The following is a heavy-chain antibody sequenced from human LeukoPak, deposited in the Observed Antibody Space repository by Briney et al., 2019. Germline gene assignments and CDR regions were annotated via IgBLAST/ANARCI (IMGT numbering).Heavy chain of an antibody. Sequence: AGGSLRLSCAASGFTFSSFDMHWVRQPTGQGLEWVSTIGTAGDTYYPGSVEGRFTLSRDNAKNSLYLQMNSLTAGDTAVYYCARGPPRGKYYYMDVWGKGTTVTVSS. CDR1: GFTFSSFD. D-gene: IGHD1-1*01. CDR2: IGTAGDT. CDR3: ARGPPRGKYYYMDV. V-gene: IGHV3-13*01. J-gene: IGHJ6*03.